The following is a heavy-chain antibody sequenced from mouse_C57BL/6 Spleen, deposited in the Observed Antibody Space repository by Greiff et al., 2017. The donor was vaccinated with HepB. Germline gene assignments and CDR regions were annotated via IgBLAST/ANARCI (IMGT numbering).Heavy chain of an antibody. V-gene: IGHV1-26*01. CDR3: ARGWFAY. CDR1: GYTFTDYY. J-gene: IGHJ3*01. CDR2: INPNNGGT. Sequence: EVQLQQSGPELVKPGASVKISCKASGYTFTDYYMNWVKQSHGKSLEWIGDINPNNGGTSYNQKFKGKATLTVDKSFSTAYMELRSLTSEDSAVYYCARGWFAYWGQGTLVTVSA.